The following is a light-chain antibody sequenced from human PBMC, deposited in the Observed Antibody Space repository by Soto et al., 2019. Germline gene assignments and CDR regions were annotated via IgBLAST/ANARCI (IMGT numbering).Light chain of an antibody. Sequence: EIQMTQSPSSLSASVGDRITITCRASQDISNYLAWYQQKPGKXPXXLIYSASTLQSGVPSRFSGSGSGTDFTLTISSLQPEDVATYFCQKYNSALTFGQGTRLEIK. J-gene: IGKJ5*01. CDR3: QKYNSALT. V-gene: IGKV1-27*01. CDR2: SAS. CDR1: QDISNY.